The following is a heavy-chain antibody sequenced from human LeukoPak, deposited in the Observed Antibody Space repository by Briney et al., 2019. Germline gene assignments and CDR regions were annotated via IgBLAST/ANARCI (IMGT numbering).Heavy chain of an antibody. Sequence: ASVKVSCKPSGYTFTSYAISWLRQAPGQGLEWMGGIIPIFGTANYAQKFQGRVTITADESTSTAYMELSSLRSEDTAVYYCARLAPGIAPYFDYWGQGTLVTVSS. D-gene: IGHD6-13*01. CDR2: IIPIFGTA. V-gene: IGHV1-69*13. CDR3: ARLAPGIAPYFDY. J-gene: IGHJ4*02. CDR1: GYTFTSYA.